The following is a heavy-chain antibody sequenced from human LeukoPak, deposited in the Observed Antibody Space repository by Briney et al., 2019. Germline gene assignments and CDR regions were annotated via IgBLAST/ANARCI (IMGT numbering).Heavy chain of an antibody. Sequence: ASVKVSCKASGYTFTKYGITWVRQAPGQGLEWMGWISTYNGNTNYAQKLQGRVTMTTDTSTSTAYMELRSLISDDAAVYYCATGVVYYGSGGDYWGQGTLVTVSS. V-gene: IGHV1-18*01. CDR3: ATGVVYYGSGGDY. D-gene: IGHD3-10*01. CDR2: ISTYNGNT. J-gene: IGHJ4*02. CDR1: GYTFTKYG.